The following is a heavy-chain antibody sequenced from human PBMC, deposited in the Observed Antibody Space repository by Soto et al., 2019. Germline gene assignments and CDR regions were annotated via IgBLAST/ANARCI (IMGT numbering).Heavy chain of an antibody. Sequence: EVQLVESGGGLVQPGGSLRLSCAASGFTFNNFWMYWVRQTPEKGLVWVSGINSDGTTTIYADSVKGRFTISRYNAKNTLYLQMNSLTVEDTAIYYCVRDIRWGQGTLVTVSS. CDR1: GFTFNNFW. CDR2: INSDGTTT. CDR3: VRDIR. V-gene: IGHV3-74*01. J-gene: IGHJ4*02.